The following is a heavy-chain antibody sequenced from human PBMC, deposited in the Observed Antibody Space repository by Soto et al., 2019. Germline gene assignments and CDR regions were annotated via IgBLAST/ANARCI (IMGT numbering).Heavy chain of an antibody. CDR2: IYWDDDK. V-gene: IGHV2-5*02. Sequence: QITLKESGPTLVKPTQTLTLTCTFSGFSLSTSGVGVGWIRQPPGKALEWLALIYWDDDKRYSPSLKSRLTITKNTSKNQVVLTMTNMDPVDTATYYCAHEASYGSGSYSVWFDPFGQGTLDTVSS. CDR3: AHEASYGSGSYSVWFDP. CDR1: GFSLSTSGVG. D-gene: IGHD3-10*01. J-gene: IGHJ5*02.